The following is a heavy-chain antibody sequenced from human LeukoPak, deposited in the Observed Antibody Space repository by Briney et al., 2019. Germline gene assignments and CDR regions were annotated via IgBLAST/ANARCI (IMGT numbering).Heavy chain of an antibody. CDR1: GGSISSYY. J-gene: IGHJ4*02. Sequence: PSETLSLTCTVSGGSISSYYWSWIRQPPGKGLEWIGYIYYSGSTNYNPSLKSRVTISVDTSKNQFSLKLSSVTAADTAVYYCARVESHADYCDHWGQGTLVTVSS. D-gene: IGHD3-3*01. CDR2: IYYSGST. CDR3: ARVESHADYCDH. V-gene: IGHV4-59*01.